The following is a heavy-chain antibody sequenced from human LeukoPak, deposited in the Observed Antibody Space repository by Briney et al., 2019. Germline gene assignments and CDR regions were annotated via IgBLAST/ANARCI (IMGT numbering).Heavy chain of an antibody. J-gene: IGHJ4*02. Sequence: GASVKVSCKASGYTFSNYGVNWVRQAPGQGLEWMGIINPSGGSTSYAQKFQGRVTMTRDTSTSTVYMELSSLRSEDTAVYYCAREIGPIQLHLWGSAFDSWGQGTLVTVSS. D-gene: IGHD5-18*01. CDR1: GYTFSNYG. CDR3: AREIGPIQLHLWGSAFDS. CDR2: INPSGGST. V-gene: IGHV1-46*01.